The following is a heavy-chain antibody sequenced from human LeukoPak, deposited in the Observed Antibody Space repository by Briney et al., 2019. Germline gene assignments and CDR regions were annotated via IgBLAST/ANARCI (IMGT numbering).Heavy chain of an antibody. CDR2: IYYSGST. CDR3: ARGLGYCSGGGCSAGPNFDY. D-gene: IGHD2-15*01. CDR1: GGSISSGDYY. V-gene: IGHV4-30-4*01. J-gene: IGHJ4*02. Sequence: SETLSLTCAVSGGSISSGDYYWSWIRQPPGKGLEWIGYIYYSGSTYYNPSLKSRVTISVDTSKNQFSLKLSSVTAADTAVYYCARGLGYCSGGGCSAGPNFDYWGQGTLVTVSS.